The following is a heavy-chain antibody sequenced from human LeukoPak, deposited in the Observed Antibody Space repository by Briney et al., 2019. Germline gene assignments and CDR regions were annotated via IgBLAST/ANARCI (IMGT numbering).Heavy chain of an antibody. CDR1: GGSVSSGSYY. V-gene: IGHV4-61*01. CDR3: ARVLVEATTLIDY. Sequence: SETLSLTCTVSGGSVSSGSYYWSWIRQPPGTGLEWIGYIYYSGSTNYNPSLKSRVTISVDTSKNQFSLKLSSVTAADTAVYYCARVLVEATTLIDYWGQGTLVTVSS. D-gene: IGHD5-12*01. CDR2: IYYSGST. J-gene: IGHJ4*02.